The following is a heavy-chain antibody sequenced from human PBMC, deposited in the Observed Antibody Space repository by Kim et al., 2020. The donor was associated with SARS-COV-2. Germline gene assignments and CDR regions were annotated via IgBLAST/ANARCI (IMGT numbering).Heavy chain of an antibody. V-gene: IGHV1-69*13. J-gene: IGHJ6*03. D-gene: IGHD2-15*01. Sequence: SVKVSCKASGGTFSSYAISWVRQAPGQGLEWMGGIIPIFGTANYAQKFQGRVTITADESTSTAYMELSSLRSEDTAVYYCARELSKGYCSGGSCYSGDYYYYMDVWGKGTTVTVSS. CDR1: GGTFSSYA. CDR3: ARELSKGYCSGGSCYSGDYYYYMDV. CDR2: IIPIFGTA.